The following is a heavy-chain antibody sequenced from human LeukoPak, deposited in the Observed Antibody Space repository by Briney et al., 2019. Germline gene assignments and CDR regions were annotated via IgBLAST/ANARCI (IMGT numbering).Heavy chain of an antibody. CDR2: FDPEDGET. CDR1: GYTLTELS. Sequence: ASVKVSCKVSGYTLTELSMHWVRQAPGKGLEWMGGFDPEDGETIYAQKFQGRVTMTEDTSTDTAYMGLSSLRSEDTAVYYCVGGGIAVAGIPQLFDYWGQGTLVTVSS. V-gene: IGHV1-24*01. D-gene: IGHD6-19*01. CDR3: VGGGIAVAGIPQLFDY. J-gene: IGHJ4*02.